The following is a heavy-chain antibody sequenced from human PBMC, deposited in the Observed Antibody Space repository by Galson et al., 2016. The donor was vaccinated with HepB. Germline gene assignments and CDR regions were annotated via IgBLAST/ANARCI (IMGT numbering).Heavy chain of an antibody. Sequence: SLRLSCAASGFSFSKAWMNWVRQAPGKGLEWVGRIKSKTHGGTTDYAAPVKGRFTISRDDSKNTLYLQMNSLKTEDTAVYYCTTGFDGFQNWGQGTLVTVSS. CDR1: GFSFSKAW. CDR3: TTGFDGFQN. CDR2: IKSKTHGGTT. V-gene: IGHV3-15*07. J-gene: IGHJ1*01.